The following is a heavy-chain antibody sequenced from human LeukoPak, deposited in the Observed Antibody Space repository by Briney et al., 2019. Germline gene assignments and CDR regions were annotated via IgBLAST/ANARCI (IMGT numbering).Heavy chain of an antibody. CDR1: GYTFTSYG. J-gene: IGHJ4*02. V-gene: IGHV1-18*01. CDR3: ARDRPVNVYCSSTSCQWVFDY. D-gene: IGHD2-2*01. Sequence: ASVKLSCKASGYTFTSYGISWVRQAPGQGLEWMGWISAYNGNTNYPQQLQGRVTMTTDTSTSTAYMELRSLRSDDTAVYYCARDRPVNVYCSSTSCQWVFDYWGQGTLVTVSS. CDR2: ISAYNGNT.